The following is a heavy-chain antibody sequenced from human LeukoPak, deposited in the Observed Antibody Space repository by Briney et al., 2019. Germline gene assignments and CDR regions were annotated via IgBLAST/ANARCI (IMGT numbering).Heavy chain of an antibody. CDR3: ARAHPGAATLVGVYFDY. J-gene: IGHJ4*02. Sequence: TGGSLRLSCAASGFTFSSYGMHWVRQAPGKGLEWVAFIRYDGSNKYYADSVKGRFTISRDNAKNSLYLQMNSLRAEDTAVYYCARAHPGAATLVGVYFDYWGQGTLVTVSS. CDR2: IRYDGSNK. D-gene: IGHD2-15*01. CDR1: GFTFSSYG. V-gene: IGHV3-30*02.